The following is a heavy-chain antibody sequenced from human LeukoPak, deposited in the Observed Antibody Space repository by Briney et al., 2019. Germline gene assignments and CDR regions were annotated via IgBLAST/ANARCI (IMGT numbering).Heavy chain of an antibody. J-gene: IGHJ4*02. D-gene: IGHD3-22*01. CDR1: GFTFSGYG. CDR3: ATSRYDSSGYYGIIGY. CDR2: ITSSSIYI. V-gene: IGHV3-21*01. Sequence: GGTLRLSCAASGFTFSGYGMSWVRRAPGKGLEWVSSITSSSIYIYYADSVKGRFTISRDNAKNSLHLQMNSLRAEDTAVYYCATSRYDSSGYYGIIGYWGQGTLVTVSS.